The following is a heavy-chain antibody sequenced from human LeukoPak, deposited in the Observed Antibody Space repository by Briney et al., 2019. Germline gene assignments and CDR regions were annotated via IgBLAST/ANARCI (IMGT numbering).Heavy chain of an antibody. V-gene: IGHV4-31*03. CDR1: GGSISSGGYY. CDR3: ARGGPVAAEFDY. J-gene: IGHJ4*02. CDR2: IYYSGST. Sequence: SETLSLTCTVSGGSISSGGYYWTWIRQHPGKGLEWIGYIYYSGSTYSNPSLKSRVTISVGTSKNQFSLKLSSVTAADTAVYYCARGGPVAAEFDYWGQGTLVTVSS. D-gene: IGHD6-19*01.